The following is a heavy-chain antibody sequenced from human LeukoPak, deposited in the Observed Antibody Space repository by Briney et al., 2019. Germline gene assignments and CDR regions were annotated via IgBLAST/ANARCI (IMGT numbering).Heavy chain of an antibody. V-gene: IGHV4-59*01. CDR3: AREVTVSVWRWFDP. CDR2: IYYSGST. Sequence: SETLSLTCTVSGGSISGYYWSWVRQPPGKGLEWIGYIYYSGSTNYNPSLKSRVTISVDTSKNQFSLRLNSVTAADTAVYYCAREVTVSVWRWFDPWGQGTLVTVSS. D-gene: IGHD6-19*01. CDR1: GGSISGYY. J-gene: IGHJ5*02.